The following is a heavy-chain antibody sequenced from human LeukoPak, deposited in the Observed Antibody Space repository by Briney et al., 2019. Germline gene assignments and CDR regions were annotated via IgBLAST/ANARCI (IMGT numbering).Heavy chain of an antibody. CDR2: ISGRGGST. J-gene: IGHJ4*02. V-gene: IGHV3-23*01. D-gene: IGHD6-19*01. CDR1: GFTFSSYA. Sequence: GGSLRLSCAASGFTFSSYAMSWVRQAPGKGLGWVSAISGRGGSTYHADSVKGRFIISRDNSKNTLYLQMNSLRAEDTAVYYCAKDFSSGWCIDDWGQGTLVTVSS. CDR3: AKDFSSGWCIDD.